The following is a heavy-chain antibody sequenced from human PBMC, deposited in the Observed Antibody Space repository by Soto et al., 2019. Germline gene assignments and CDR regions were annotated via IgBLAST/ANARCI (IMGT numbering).Heavy chain of an antibody. V-gene: IGHV5-51*01. CDR1: GYSFTSYW. Sequence: EVQLVQSGAEVKKPGESLQISCKASGYSFTSYWIGWVRQMPGKGLEWMGVIYPGDSDTRYSPSFQGQVTISADKSISTASLQWRSLKASDTAIYYCARPRQAAATGHDAFDMWGQGTTVTVSS. CDR3: ARPRQAAATGHDAFDM. CDR2: IYPGDSDT. D-gene: IGHD2-15*01. J-gene: IGHJ3*02.